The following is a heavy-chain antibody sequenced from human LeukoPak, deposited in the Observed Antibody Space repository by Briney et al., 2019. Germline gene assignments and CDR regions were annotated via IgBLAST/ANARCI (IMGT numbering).Heavy chain of an antibody. V-gene: IGHV4-39*02. D-gene: IGHD6-13*01. CDR2: IFYSGST. CDR3: ARDLAAAGTGY. J-gene: IGHJ4*02. CDR1: GGSISSSSYY. Sequence: PSETLSLTCTVSGGSISSSSYYWGWIRQPPGKGLEWIGNIFYSGSTYYNPSLKSRVTISVDTSKNQFSLKLSSVTATDTAVYYCARDLAAAGTGYWGQGTLVTVSS.